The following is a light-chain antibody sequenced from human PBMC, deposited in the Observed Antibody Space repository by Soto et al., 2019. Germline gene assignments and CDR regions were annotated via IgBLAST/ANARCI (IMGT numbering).Light chain of an antibody. V-gene: IGLV2-8*01. Sequence: QSVLTQPPSASGSLGQSVTISCTGTSSDVGGYNYVSWYQQHPGKAPKLLIYDVSHRPSGVPDRFSGCKSGNTASLTVSGLQAEDETDYYCSSYAGSNSLVFGTGTKLTVL. CDR2: DVS. CDR1: SSDVGGYNY. J-gene: IGLJ1*01. CDR3: SSYAGSNSLV.